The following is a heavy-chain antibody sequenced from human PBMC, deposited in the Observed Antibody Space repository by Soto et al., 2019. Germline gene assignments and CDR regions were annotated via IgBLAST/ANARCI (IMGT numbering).Heavy chain of an antibody. J-gene: IGHJ4*02. Sequence: SETLPVTCGIFGFYIQTSCFWGWIRQPPGKGLEWIGLISHSGRAISHPSFASRATISLDTTNNAFSLTLKSVTAADTAVYYCARGRSFRLVGVPLDSWGQGTLVTVSS. CDR1: GFYIQTSCF. CDR2: ISHSGRA. D-gene: IGHD3-16*02. V-gene: IGHV4-38-2*01. CDR3: ARGRSFRLVGVPLDS.